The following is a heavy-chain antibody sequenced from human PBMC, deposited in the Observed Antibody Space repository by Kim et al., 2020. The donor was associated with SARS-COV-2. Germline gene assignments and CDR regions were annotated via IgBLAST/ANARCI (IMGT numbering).Heavy chain of an antibody. Sequence: SETLSLTCTVSSDSISHYYWNWIRQSPGTALEWIGSIHGSGTTNYNPSLESRVTISLDTSNNHVSLRLASVTPADTGVYYCARGAVYNTGWFFLVFWGRGTPVTVSS. CDR1: SDSISHYY. D-gene: IGHD6-19*01. CDR3: ARGAVYNTGWFFLVF. CDR2: IHGSGTT. J-gene: IGHJ4*02. V-gene: IGHV4-59*13.